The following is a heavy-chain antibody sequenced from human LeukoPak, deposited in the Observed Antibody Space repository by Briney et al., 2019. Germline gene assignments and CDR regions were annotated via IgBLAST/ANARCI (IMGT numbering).Heavy chain of an antibody. CDR3: ARRHGRCSDGSCYYPDY. J-gene: IGHJ4*02. CDR2: MNPNSGNT. D-gene: IGHD2-15*01. Sequence: RXAXGXGXXXXGWMNPNSGNTGYAQKFQGRVTMTRNSSITTAYMELSSLRSEDTAVYYCARRHGRCSDGSCYYPDYWGQGTLVTVSS. V-gene: IGHV1-8*01.